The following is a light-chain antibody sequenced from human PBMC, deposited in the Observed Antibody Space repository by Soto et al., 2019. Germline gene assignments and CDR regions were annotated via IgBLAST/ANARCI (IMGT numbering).Light chain of an antibody. CDR2: GAS. CDR3: QQHNNWPPWT. V-gene: IGKV3-15*01. Sequence: EIVMTQSPATLSVSPGERATLSCRASQSVSSNLAWYQQKPGQAPRLLMYGASTRATGIPDRFSGSGSGTEFTLPISSLQSEDFAVYYCQQHNNWPPWTFGQGTKVDIK. CDR1: QSVSSN. J-gene: IGKJ1*01.